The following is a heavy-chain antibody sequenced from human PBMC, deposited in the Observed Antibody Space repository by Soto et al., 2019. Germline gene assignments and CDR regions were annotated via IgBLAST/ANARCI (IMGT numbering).Heavy chain of an antibody. CDR3: AKVGADGGWYDGEVDY. Sequence: GGSLKLSCVGSGFIFSSYAMSWVRQAPGKGLEWVSAISGSGGSTEHADSVKGRFTISRDNSKNTLYLQMNSLRVEGTAVYYCAKVGADGGWYDGEVDYWGQGSLVTVSS. J-gene: IGHJ4*02. CDR2: ISGSGGST. CDR1: GFIFSSYA. V-gene: IGHV3-23*01. D-gene: IGHD6-19*01.